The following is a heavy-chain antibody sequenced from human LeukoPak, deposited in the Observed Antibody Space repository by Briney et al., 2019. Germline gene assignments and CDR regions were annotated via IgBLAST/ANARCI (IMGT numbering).Heavy chain of an antibody. CDR3: DSAYYGHSDSVKGPFSVSRYNAKKSLDLPIVTPRAADTDFYYCAKVRGTYSSGYFFDY. V-gene: IGHV3-9*01. CDR2: ISWNSGYI. CDR1: GFTFGNYA. Sequence: PGRTLRLSCAASGFTFGNYAMHWVRQAPGKGLEWLSDISWNSGYIGYADSVKGGFTIYRDNAKKSLDLQMNSLRAEDTALNNCDSAYYGHSDSVKGPFSVSRYNAKKSLDLPIVTPRAADTDFYYCAKVRGTYSSGYFFDYWGQGTLVTVSS. D-gene: IGHD2-21*02. J-gene: IGHJ4*02.